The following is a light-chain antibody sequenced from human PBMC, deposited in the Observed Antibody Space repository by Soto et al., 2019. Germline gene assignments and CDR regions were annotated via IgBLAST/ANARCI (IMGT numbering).Light chain of an antibody. CDR3: QQYGSSPT. CDR1: QSVSSNY. V-gene: IGKV3-20*01. CDR2: DTS. J-gene: IGKJ1*01. Sequence: EIVLPQSPGTLSLSPGERATLSCMASQSVSSNYLAWYQEKPGQAPRLLIYDTSSRASDIPDRFSGSGSGTDFTLTISRLEPEDFAVYFCQQYGSSPTFGQGTKVDIK.